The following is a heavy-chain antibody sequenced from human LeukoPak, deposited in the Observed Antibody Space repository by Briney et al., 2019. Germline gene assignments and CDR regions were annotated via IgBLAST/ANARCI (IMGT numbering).Heavy chain of an antibody. J-gene: IGHJ4*02. V-gene: IGHV1-18*01. CDR3: AREPSNSSGTYEHFDY. Sequence: GASVKVSFTASGYTFNRHSISWVQQAPGQGLEWMGWISAYNGDTKYAQKFQGRVTMTTDTSTSTAYMELRSLTSDDTAVYYCAREPSNSSGTYEHFDYWGQGTLVTVSS. CDR2: ISAYNGDT. CDR1: GYTFNRHS. D-gene: IGHD6-19*01.